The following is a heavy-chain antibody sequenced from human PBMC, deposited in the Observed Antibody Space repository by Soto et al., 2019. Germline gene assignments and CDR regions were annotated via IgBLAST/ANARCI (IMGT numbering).Heavy chain of an antibody. V-gene: IGHV3-49*03. CDR1: GFTFGDYA. Sequence: GGSLRLSCTASGFTFGDYAMSWFRQAPGKGLEWVGFIRSKAYGGTTEYAASVKGRFTISRDDSKSIAYLQMNSLKTEDTAVYYCTRDVLRNWRSSSWYPYYYYYGMDVWGQGTTVTVSS. D-gene: IGHD6-13*01. J-gene: IGHJ6*02. CDR3: TRDVLRNWRSSSWYPYYYYYGMDV. CDR2: IRSKAYGGTT.